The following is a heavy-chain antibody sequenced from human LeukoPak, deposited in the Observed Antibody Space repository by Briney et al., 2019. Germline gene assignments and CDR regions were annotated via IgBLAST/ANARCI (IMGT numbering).Heavy chain of an antibody. J-gene: IGHJ4*02. CDR3: ARDPRHYGSGSYYRGFDY. CDR1: GLTFSDYY. Sequence: PGGSLRLSCAASGLTFSDYYMSWIRQAPGKGLVWVSYISSSGSTIYYADSVKGRFTISRDNAKNSLYLQMNSLRAEDTAVYYCARDPRHYGSGSYYRGFDYWGQGTLVTVSS. D-gene: IGHD3-10*01. CDR2: ISSSGSTI. V-gene: IGHV3-11*04.